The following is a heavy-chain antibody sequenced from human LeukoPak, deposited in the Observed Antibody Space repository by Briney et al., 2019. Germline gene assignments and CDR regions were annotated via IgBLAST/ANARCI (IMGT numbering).Heavy chain of an antibody. CDR1: GGSISSSNW. CDR3: ARESMVRGVIKGKIDY. CDR2: IYHSGST. Sequence: PSETLSLTCAVSGGSISSSNWWSWVRQPPGKGLEWIGEIYHSGSTNYNPSLKSRVTRSVDKSKNQFSLKLSSVTAADTAVYYCARESMVRGVIKGKIDYWGQGTLVTVSS. D-gene: IGHD3-10*01. V-gene: IGHV4-4*02. J-gene: IGHJ4*02.